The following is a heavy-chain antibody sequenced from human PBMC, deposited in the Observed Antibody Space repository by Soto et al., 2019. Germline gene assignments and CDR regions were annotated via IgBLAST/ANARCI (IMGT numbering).Heavy chain of an antibody. CDR2: ISGSGGTI. CDR1: GFTLSSYS. Sequence: EVQLVESGGGLVQPGGSLRLSCAASGFTLSSYSMHWVRQAPGKGLEWVSYISGSGGTIYYADSVKGRFTISRDNAKNSLSGQMNSLRDEDTAVYFCARETGLRSSGWSYYFDFWGQGTLVTVSP. D-gene: IGHD6-19*01. J-gene: IGHJ4*02. CDR3: ARETGLRSSGWSYYFDF. V-gene: IGHV3-48*02.